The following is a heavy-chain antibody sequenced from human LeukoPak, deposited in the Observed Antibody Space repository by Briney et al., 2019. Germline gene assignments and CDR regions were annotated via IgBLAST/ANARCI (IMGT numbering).Heavy chain of an antibody. V-gene: IGHV3-30*04. CDR1: GFSFSDYA. Sequence: PGGSLRLSCEASGFSFSDYAVHWVRQAPGKGLEWVAAISYNGRNTKYADSVKGRFTISRDNSKNTLSLQMSSLRAEDTAVYYCVSNFEGGNFYSLWYCGMDVWGQGTTVIVSS. CDR2: ISYNGRNT. CDR3: VSNFEGGNFYSLWYCGMDV. J-gene: IGHJ6*02. D-gene: IGHD2-15*01.